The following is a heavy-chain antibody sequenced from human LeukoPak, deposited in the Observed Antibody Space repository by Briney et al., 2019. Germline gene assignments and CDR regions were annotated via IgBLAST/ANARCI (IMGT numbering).Heavy chain of an antibody. D-gene: IGHD3-10*01. CDR1: GGTLSSFT. J-gene: IGHJ4*02. CDR3: ASRGYGSGSYYGSDY. CDR2: IIPIFGTA. V-gene: IGHV1-69*13. Sequence: SVKVSCKASGGTLSSFTIRWVRQAPGQGLEWMGGIIPIFGTANYAQKFQGRVTITADESTSTAYMELRSLRSEDTAVYYCASRGYGSGSYYGSDYWGQGTLVTVSS.